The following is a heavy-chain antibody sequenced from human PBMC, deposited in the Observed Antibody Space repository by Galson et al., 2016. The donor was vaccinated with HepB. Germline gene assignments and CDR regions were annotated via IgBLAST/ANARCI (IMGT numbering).Heavy chain of an antibody. J-gene: IGHJ6*02. D-gene: IGHD6-6*01. V-gene: IGHV1-18*01. CDR3: AKISSSPYYYAMDV. Sequence: SVKVSCKATGYTFSGSGISWVRQAPGQGLEWMGWISTYNGNTNYPLKVQGRVTMTSDTSTSTAFLELRNLTSDDTAVYYCAKISSSPYYYAMDVWGQGTTVTVSS. CDR2: ISTYNGNT. CDR1: GYTFSGSG.